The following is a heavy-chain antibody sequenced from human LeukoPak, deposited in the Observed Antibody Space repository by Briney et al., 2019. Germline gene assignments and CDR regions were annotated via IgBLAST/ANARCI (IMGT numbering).Heavy chain of an antibody. D-gene: IGHD4-11*01. CDR2: IYYSGST. V-gene: IGHV4-61*01. CDR3: AREDPRTVN. Sequence: SETLSLTCTVSGGSVSSGSYYWSWIRQPPGKGLEWIGYIYYSGSTNYNPSLKSRDTISVDTSKNQFSLKLSSVTAADTAVYYCAREDPRTVNWGQGTLVTVSS. CDR1: GGSVSSGSYY. J-gene: IGHJ4*02.